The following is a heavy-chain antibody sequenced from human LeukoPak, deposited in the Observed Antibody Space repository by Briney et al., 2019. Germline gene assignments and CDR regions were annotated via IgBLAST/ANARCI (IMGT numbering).Heavy chain of an antibody. Sequence: TGGSLRLSCVASGFTFSNYAMSWVRQAPGKGLELVSGIYGSDDKTVYGDAVKGRFTISRDNSKNTLYLQMNSLRADDTAVYYCAKTQGYYDAWGQGALVTLSS. CDR3: AKTQGYYDA. CDR2: IYGSDDKT. V-gene: IGHV3-23*01. J-gene: IGHJ5*02. CDR1: GFTFSNYA. D-gene: IGHD2-15*01.